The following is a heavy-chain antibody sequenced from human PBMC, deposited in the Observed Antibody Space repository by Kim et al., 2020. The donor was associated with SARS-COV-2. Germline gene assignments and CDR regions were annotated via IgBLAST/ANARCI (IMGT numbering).Heavy chain of an antibody. CDR2: ITKYDSRT. Sequence: GGSLRLSCAASGYSINTFAMSWVRQAPGKGLEWVSAITKYDSRTYSAASVSGRFTISRDNSKNTVYLQMDSLSAEDTGHYYCAKDQLCKCWPTLGYFD. D-gene: IGHD5-18*01. CDR1: GYSINTFA. CDR3: AKDQLCKCWPTLGYFD. V-gene: IGHV3-23*05. J-gene: IGHJ4*03.